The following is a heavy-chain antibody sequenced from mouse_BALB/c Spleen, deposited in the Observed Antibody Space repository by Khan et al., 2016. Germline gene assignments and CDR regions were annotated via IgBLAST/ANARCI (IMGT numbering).Heavy chain of an antibody. CDR2: IYPGDGET. V-gene: IGHV1-87*01. CDR1: GYTSANYW. CDR3: ADALFVY. Sequence: QVQLQQSGAELARPGASVRLSCKASGYTSANYWMQWVKQRPGQGLEWIGSIYPGDGETRYSQKFKDKATLTADKSSSSAYMHLRSVASEDSAVYYCADALFVYWGQGTLVTVSA. J-gene: IGHJ3*01.